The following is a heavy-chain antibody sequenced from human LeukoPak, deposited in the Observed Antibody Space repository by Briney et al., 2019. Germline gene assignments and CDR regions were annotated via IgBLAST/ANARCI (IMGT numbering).Heavy chain of an antibody. J-gene: IGHJ4*02. CDR2: INPNSGGT. Sequence: ASVKVSCKASGYTFTGYYMHWVRQAPGQGLEWMGWINPNSGGTNYAQKFQGRVTITADKSTSTAYMELSSLRSEDTAVYYCARGPLYEGYFDYWGQGTLVTVSS. CDR1: GYTFTGYY. CDR3: ARGPLYEGYFDY. D-gene: IGHD5/OR15-5a*01. V-gene: IGHV1-2*02.